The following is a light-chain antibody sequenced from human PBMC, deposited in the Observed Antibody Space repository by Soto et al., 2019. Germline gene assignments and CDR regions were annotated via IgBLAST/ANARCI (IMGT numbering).Light chain of an antibody. CDR3: LLYYGGAAV. J-gene: IGLJ2*01. CDR1: LEAVTGGDY. V-gene: IGLV7-43*01. Sequence: QAVVTQEPSLTVSPGGKVPFTLASSLEAVTGGDYPSWFQQKPGQAPRSLIYRTTNKYSWTPARFSGSLFGGKAALTVSDVQPEDEADYYCLLYYGGAAVFGGGTKVTVL. CDR2: RTT.